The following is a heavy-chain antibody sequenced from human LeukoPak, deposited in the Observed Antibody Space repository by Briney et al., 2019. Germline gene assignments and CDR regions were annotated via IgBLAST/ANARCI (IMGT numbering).Heavy chain of an antibody. Sequence: GGSLRLSCAASGFTFSTFAMLWVRQPRGKGLEWVPSIFPSGGEIHYADSVRGRFTISRDNAKITLSLQMNSLRAEDTAIYYCVTYRQVIFTFEAWGQGTLVTVSS. CDR3: VTYRQVIFTFEA. V-gene: IGHV3-23*01. CDR2: IFPSGGEI. CDR1: GFTFSTFA. J-gene: IGHJ5*02. D-gene: IGHD3-3*01.